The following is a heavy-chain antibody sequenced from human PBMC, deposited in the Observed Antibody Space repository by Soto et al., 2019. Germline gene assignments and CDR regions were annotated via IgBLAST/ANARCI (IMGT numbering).Heavy chain of an antibody. CDR3: ARRYGSAIDY. Sequence: PSETLSLTCTVSGGSISSYYWSWIRQPPGKGLEWIGYIYYSGSTNYNPSLKSRVTISVYTSKNQFSLKLSSVTAADTAVYYCARRYGSAIDYWGQGTLVTVSS. V-gene: IGHV4-59*08. CDR1: GGSISSYY. J-gene: IGHJ4*02. CDR2: IYYSGST. D-gene: IGHD1-26*01.